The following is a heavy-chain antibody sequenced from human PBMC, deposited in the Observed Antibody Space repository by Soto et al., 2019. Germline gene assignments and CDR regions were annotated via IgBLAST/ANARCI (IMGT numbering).Heavy chain of an antibody. CDR3: AYSTGWYRHDV. CDR1: GDSISSPKW. J-gene: IGHJ3*01. Sequence: QVQLQESGPGLVKPSGTLSLTCAVSGDSISSPKWWTWLRQPPGKGLEWIGDLLHGGTTNYNPSLKSRVTLSVAPSQNKFSLNLTSVTAAATAIYYCAYSTGWYRHDVWGQGTSVTVSS. CDR2: LLHGGTT. V-gene: IGHV4-4*02. D-gene: IGHD6-19*01.